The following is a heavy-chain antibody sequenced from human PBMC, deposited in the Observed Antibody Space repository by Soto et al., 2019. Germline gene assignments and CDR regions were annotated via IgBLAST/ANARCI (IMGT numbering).Heavy chain of an antibody. CDR3: ASVGYSSGWYDFPGSDY. CDR1: GGTFSSYA. Sequence: ASVKVSCKASGGTFSSYAISWVRQAPGQGLEWMGGIIPIFGTANYAQKFQGRVTITADESTSTAYMELSSLRSEDTAVYYCASVGYSSGWYDFPGSDYWGQGTLVTVSS. V-gene: IGHV1-69*13. J-gene: IGHJ4*02. D-gene: IGHD6-19*01. CDR2: IIPIFGTA.